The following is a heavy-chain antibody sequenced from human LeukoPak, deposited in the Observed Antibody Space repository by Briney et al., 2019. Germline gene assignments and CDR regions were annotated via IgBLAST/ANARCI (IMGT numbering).Heavy chain of an antibody. Sequence: GGSLRLSCAASGFTFSSYWMSWVRQAPGKGLEWVANIKQDGSEKYYVDSVKGRFTISRDNAKNSLYLQMNTLRAEDTAVYYCAKGASAYNWNYLFDPWGQGTLVTVSS. V-gene: IGHV3-7*03. D-gene: IGHD1-7*01. CDR2: IKQDGSEK. CDR3: AKGASAYNWNYLFDP. J-gene: IGHJ5*02. CDR1: GFTFSSYW.